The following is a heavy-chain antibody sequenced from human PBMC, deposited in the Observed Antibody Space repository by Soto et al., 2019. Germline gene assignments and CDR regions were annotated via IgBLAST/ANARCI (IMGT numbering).Heavy chain of an antibody. Sequence: QVQLVQSGAEVKKPGASVKVSCKASGYTFTSYYMHWVRQAPGQGLEWMGIINPSGGSTSYAQKFQGRVTMTGDTSTSTVYMELSSLRSEDTAVYYCARVTMVRGPYYYYMDVWGKGTTVTVSS. CDR1: GYTFTSYY. J-gene: IGHJ6*03. D-gene: IGHD3-10*01. CDR2: INPSGGST. V-gene: IGHV1-46*03. CDR3: ARVTMVRGPYYYYMDV.